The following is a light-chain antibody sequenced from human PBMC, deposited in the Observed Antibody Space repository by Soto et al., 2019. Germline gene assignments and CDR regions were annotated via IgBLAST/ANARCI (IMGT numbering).Light chain of an antibody. Sequence: DIQMTQSPSTLSASVGDRVTSTCRASQSISSWLAWYQQKPGKAPKLLIYDASSLESGVPSRFSGSGSGTEFTLTISSLQPDDFATYYCQQYNSYRTFGQGTKVEI. CDR3: QQYNSYRT. V-gene: IGKV1-5*01. CDR2: DAS. J-gene: IGKJ1*01. CDR1: QSISSW.